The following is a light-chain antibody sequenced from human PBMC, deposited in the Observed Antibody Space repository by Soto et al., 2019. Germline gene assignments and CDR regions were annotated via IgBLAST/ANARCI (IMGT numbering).Light chain of an antibody. Sequence: QSALTQPASVSGSPGQSITISCTGTSSDVGSYSLLSWYQHHPGKAPKLIIYEDIKGPSGVSNRFSGSKSVNTASLRISGLQAEDEADYYCYTYAGGSTYLFGTGTKLTVL. V-gene: IGLV2-23*01. CDR3: YTYAGGSTYL. J-gene: IGLJ1*01. CDR2: EDI. CDR1: SSDVGSYSL.